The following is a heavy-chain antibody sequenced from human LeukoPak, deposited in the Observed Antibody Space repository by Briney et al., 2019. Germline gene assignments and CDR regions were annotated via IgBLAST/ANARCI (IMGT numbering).Heavy chain of an antibody. CDR3: VRVDSSGSLDY. D-gene: IGHD3-22*01. CDR2: ISYDGSNK. V-gene: IGHV3-30-3*01. J-gene: IGHJ4*02. Sequence: GGSLRLSCAASGFTFSSYAMHWVRQAPGKGLEWVAVISYDGSNKYYADSVKGRFTISRDNSKNTLYLQMNSLRAEDTAVYYCVRVDSSGSLDYWGQGTLVTVSS. CDR1: GFTFSSYA.